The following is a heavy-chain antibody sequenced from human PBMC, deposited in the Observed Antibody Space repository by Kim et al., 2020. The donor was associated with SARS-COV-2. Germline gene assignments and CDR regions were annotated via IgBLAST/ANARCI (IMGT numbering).Heavy chain of an antibody. CDR3: ARTVDTSLGDAFDI. J-gene: IGHJ3*02. CDR2: IYPGDSDT. CDR1: GYSFTSNW. Sequence: GESLKISCKGSGYSFTSNWIAWVRQMPGKGLEWMGIIYPGDSDTRYSPSSRGQVTISADKSINTAYLQWSSLKASDTAMYYCARTVDTSLGDAFDIWGQGTMVTVSS. V-gene: IGHV5-51*01. D-gene: IGHD1-26*01.